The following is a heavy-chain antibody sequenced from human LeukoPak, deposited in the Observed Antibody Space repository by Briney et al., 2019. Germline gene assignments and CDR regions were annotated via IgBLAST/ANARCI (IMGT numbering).Heavy chain of an antibody. V-gene: IGHV4-59*11. CDR2: IYYSGNT. J-gene: IGHJ4*02. CDR3: ARINSGWYFDY. CDR1: GGSISSHY. Sequence: PSETLSLTCIVSGGSISSHYWTWIRQPPGKGLEYTGYIYYSGNTNYNPSLKSRVTISVDRSKNQFSLKLTSVTAEDTAVYYCARINSGWYFDYWGQGTLVTVSS. D-gene: IGHD6-19*01.